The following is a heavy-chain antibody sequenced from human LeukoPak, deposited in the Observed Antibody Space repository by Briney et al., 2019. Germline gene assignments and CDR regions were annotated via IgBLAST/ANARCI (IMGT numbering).Heavy chain of an antibody. V-gene: IGHV3-74*01. D-gene: IGHD1-1*01. CDR2: INVDGSDT. CDR1: GSTFSSYA. CDR3: VRDGTGYPPFDL. J-gene: IGHJ5*02. Sequence: PGGSLRLSCAASGSTFSSYAMSWVRQPPGKGLLWVSHINVDGSDTDYADSVKGRFTISRDNARNTLYLQMDSLRVEDTAVYYCVRDGTGYPPFDLWGQGNLVTVSS.